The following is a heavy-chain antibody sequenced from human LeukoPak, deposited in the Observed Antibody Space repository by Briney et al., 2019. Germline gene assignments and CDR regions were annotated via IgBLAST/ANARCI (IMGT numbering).Heavy chain of an antibody. Sequence: SETLSLTCTVSGGSISTYYWSWIRQPPGKGLEWIGYIYYTGSTNYNPSLKSRVTISVDTSKNQFSLKLSSVTAADTAVYYCARVEDSGYDYRGRFDPWGQGTLVTVSS. D-gene: IGHD5-12*01. CDR3: ARVEDSGYDYRGRFDP. V-gene: IGHV4-59*12. CDR2: IYYTGST. CDR1: GGSISTYY. J-gene: IGHJ5*02.